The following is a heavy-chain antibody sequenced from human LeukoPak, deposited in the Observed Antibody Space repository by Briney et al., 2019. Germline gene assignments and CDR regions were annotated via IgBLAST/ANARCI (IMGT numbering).Heavy chain of an antibody. Sequence: SETLSLTCAVYGGSFSGYYWSWIRQPPGKGLEWIGEINHSGSTNYNPSLKSRVTISVDTSKNQFSLKLSSVTAADTAVYYCARGSRWAKGAFDIWGQGTMVTVSS. CDR2: INHSGST. CDR3: ARGSRWAKGAFDI. J-gene: IGHJ3*02. V-gene: IGHV4-34*01. D-gene: IGHD4-23*01. CDR1: GGSFSGYY.